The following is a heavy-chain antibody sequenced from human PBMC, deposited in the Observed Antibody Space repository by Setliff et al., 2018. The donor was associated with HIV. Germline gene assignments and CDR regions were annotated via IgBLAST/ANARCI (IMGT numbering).Heavy chain of an antibody. J-gene: IGHJ2*01. CDR3: ATVDTSNNWFFDL. V-gene: IGHV4-38-2*01. CDR2: LYHSGTT. D-gene: IGHD5-18*01. Sequence: PSETLSLTCAVSGYSISSGYYWGWIRQPPGKGLEWVGSLYHSGTTYYNPSLKSRVTISVDTSKNQFSLKLSSVTAADTAVYYCATVDTSNNWFFDLWGRGTLVTVSS. CDR1: GYSISSGYY.